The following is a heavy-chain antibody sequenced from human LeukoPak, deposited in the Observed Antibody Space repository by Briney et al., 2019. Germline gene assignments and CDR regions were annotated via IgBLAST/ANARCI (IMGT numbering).Heavy chain of an antibody. Sequence: PSETLSLTCTVSGGSISSYYWSWIRQPPGKGLEWIGYIYYSGSTNYNPSLKSRVTISVDTSKNQFSLKLSSVTAADTAVYYCARDCSGGSCSTSRRAFDIWGQGTMVTVSS. CDR2: IYYSGST. V-gene: IGHV4-59*01. J-gene: IGHJ3*02. CDR1: GGSISSYY. D-gene: IGHD2-15*01. CDR3: ARDCSGGSCSTSRRAFDI.